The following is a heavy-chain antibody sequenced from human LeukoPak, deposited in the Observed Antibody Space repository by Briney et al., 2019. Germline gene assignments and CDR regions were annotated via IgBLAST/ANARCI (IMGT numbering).Heavy chain of an antibody. CDR2: TYDRSKCYN. Sequence: SQTLSLTCAVSGVTFSSNSAAWDWNRQSPAIGLESLVRTYDRSKCYNDYAVSVKSRITINPDTSKNQLHLQLNSVTPEDTAVYYCAKEGRLDYYDSSGYYSNWFDLWGQGTLVTVSS. D-gene: IGHD3-22*01. V-gene: IGHV6-1*01. CDR3: AKEGRLDYYDSSGYYSNWFDL. CDR1: GVTFSSNSAA. J-gene: IGHJ5*02.